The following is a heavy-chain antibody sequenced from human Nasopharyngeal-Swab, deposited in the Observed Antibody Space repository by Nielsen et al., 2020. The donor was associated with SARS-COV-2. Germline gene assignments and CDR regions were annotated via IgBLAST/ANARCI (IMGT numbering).Heavy chain of an antibody. CDR1: GYTFTSYA. CDR3: ARGYSYGYVYFDY. J-gene: IGHJ4*02. V-gene: IGHV1-2*04. Sequence: ASVKVSCKASGYTFTSYAMHWVRQAPGQRLEWMGWINPNSGGTNYAQKFQGWVTMTRDTSISTAYMELSRLRSDDTAVYYCARGYSYGYVYFDYWGQGTLVTVSS. CDR2: INPNSGGT. D-gene: IGHD5-18*01.